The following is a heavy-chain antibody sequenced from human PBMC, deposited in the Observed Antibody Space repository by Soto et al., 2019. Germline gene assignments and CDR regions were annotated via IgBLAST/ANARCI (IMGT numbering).Heavy chain of an antibody. D-gene: IGHD2-15*01. CDR3: AREVRGGFTGIFDQ. J-gene: IGHJ4*02. CDR1: GDSISDYFY. CDR2: IYTDGTT. Sequence: QVQLHGSGPGQVKPSETLSLTYTVSGDSISDYFYWSWIRQPAGKGLEWIGRIYTDGTTKYNPSLKSRVTLSLDKSKNQFSLRLSSVTAADTAVYYFAREVRGGFTGIFDQWGRGSRVTVSS. V-gene: IGHV4-4*07.